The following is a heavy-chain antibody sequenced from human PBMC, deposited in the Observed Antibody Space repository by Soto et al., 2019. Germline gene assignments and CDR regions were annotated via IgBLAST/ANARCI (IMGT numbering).Heavy chain of an antibody. CDR2: ISYDGSNK. J-gene: IGHJ4*02. Sequence: GGSLRLSCAASGVTFSSYGMHWVRQAPGKGLEWVAVISYDGSNKYYADSVKGRFTISRDNSKNTLYLQMNSLRAEDTAVYYCADLWYFDYWGQGTLVTVSS. V-gene: IGHV3-30*03. CDR1: GVTFSSYG. D-gene: IGHD2-21*01. CDR3: ADLWYFDY.